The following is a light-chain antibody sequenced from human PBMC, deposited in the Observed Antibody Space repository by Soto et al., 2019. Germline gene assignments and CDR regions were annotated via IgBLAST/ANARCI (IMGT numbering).Light chain of an antibody. CDR3: QLWDSNSDHVV. CDR1: SSNIGSNY. J-gene: IGLJ2*01. V-gene: IGLV1-47*01. Sequence: QSVLTQPPSASGTPGQRVNISCSGSSSNIGSNYVYWYRQFPGTAPKLLIQRNNQRPSGVPARFSGSNSGNTAALTISRVEAGDEADYYCQLWDSNSDHVVFGGGTQLTVL. CDR2: RNN.